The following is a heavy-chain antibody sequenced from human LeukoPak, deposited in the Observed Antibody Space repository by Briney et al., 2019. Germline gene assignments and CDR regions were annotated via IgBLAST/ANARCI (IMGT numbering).Heavy chain of an antibody. CDR1: GFTFSSYG. D-gene: IGHD3-22*01. CDR3: AKEGYYDSSGYSPNRFDY. CDR2: ISYDGSNK. V-gene: IGHV3-30*18. Sequence: GGSLRLSCAASGFTFSSYGMHWVRQAPGKGLEWVAVISYDGSNKYYADSVKGRFTISRDNSKNRLYLQMNSLRAEDTAVYYCAKEGYYDSSGYSPNRFDYWGQGTLVTVSS. J-gene: IGHJ4*02.